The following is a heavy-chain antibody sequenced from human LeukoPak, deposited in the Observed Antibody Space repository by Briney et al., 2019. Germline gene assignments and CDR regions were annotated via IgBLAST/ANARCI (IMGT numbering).Heavy chain of an antibody. D-gene: IGHD3-3*01. V-gene: IGHV1-18*01. CDR1: GYTFTSHG. CDR3: ARLRITIFGVVSPFDY. Sequence: ASVKVSCKASGYTFTSHGIIWVRQAPGQGLEWMGWISAYNGNTNYAQKLQGRVTMPTDTSTSTAYMELRSLRSDDTAVYYCARLRITIFGVVSPFDYWGQGTLVTVSS. CDR2: ISAYNGNT. J-gene: IGHJ4*02.